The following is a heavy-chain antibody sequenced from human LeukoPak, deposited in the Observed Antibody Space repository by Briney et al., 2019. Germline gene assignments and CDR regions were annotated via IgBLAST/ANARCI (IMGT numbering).Heavy chain of an antibody. V-gene: IGHV4-34*01. J-gene: IGHJ4*02. Sequence: KPSETLSLTCAVYGGSFSGYYWSWIRQPPGKGLEWIGETNHSGSTNYNPSLKSRVTISVDTSKNQFSLKLSSVTAADTAVYYCARGRGGSFTDFDYWGQGTLVTVSS. D-gene: IGHD1-26*01. CDR1: GGSFSGYY. CDR3: ARGRGGSFTDFDY. CDR2: TNHSGST.